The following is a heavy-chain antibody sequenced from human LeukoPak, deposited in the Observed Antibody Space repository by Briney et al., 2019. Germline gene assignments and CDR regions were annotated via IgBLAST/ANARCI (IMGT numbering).Heavy chain of an antibody. J-gene: IGHJ4*02. CDR2: IVVGSGNT. CDR3: ATDDVTTGTKTALGY. V-gene: IGHV1-58*01. CDR1: GFTFTSSA. Sequence: SVKVSCKASGFTFTSSAVQWVRQARGQGLEWIGWIVVGSGNTNYAQKFQERVAINRDMSTSTAYMELSSLRSEDTAVYYCATDDVTTGTKTALGYWGQGTLVTVSS. D-gene: IGHD1-1*01.